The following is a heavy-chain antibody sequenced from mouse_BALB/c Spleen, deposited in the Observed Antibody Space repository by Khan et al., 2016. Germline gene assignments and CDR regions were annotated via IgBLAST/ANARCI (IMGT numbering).Heavy chain of an antibody. V-gene: IGHV1-69*02. CDR3: TRGESTMIRGFAY. CDR2: IYPSDIYT. D-gene: IGHD2-4*01. CDR1: GYTFTSYW. Sequence: QVQLQQPGAELVRPGASVKLSCKASGYTFTSYWINWMKQRPAQGLEWIGNIYPSDIYTNYNQKFKDKATLTVDKSSSTAYMQLSSPTSEDSAIYYCTRGESTMIRGFAYWGQGTLVTVSA. J-gene: IGHJ3*01.